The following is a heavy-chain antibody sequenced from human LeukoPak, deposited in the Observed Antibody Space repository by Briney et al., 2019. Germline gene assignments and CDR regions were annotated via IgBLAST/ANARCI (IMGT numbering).Heavy chain of an antibody. D-gene: IGHD1-26*01. Sequence: SETLSLTCTVSGGSISSYYWSWIRQPAGKGLEWIGRIYTSGSTNYNPSLKSRVTMSVDTSKNQFSLKLSPVTAADTAVYYCARDSGGYGTQYFDYWGQGTLVTVSS. V-gene: IGHV4-4*07. CDR3: ARDSGGYGTQYFDY. CDR2: IYTSGST. CDR1: GGSISSYY. J-gene: IGHJ4*02.